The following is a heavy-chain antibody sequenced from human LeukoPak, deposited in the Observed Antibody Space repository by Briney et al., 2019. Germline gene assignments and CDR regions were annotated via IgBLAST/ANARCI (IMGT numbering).Heavy chain of an antibody. CDR2: INHRGGT. V-gene: IGHV4-34*01. CDR1: GGSFSGYY. J-gene: IGHJ4*02. CDR3: ARGRSGYYSRGGDLDY. D-gene: IGHD3-22*01. Sequence: SETLSLTCAVYGGSFSGYYWTWIRQPPGKGLEWIGEINHRGGTNYNPSLKSRVTISVDTSRSQFSLNLTSVTAADTAVYYCARGRSGYYSRGGDLDYWGQGTLVTVSS.